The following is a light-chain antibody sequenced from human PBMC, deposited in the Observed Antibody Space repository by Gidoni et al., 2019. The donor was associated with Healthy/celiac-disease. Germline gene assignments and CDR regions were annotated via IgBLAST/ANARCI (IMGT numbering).Light chain of an antibody. V-gene: IGKV1-33*01. CDR2: DAS. CDR3: QQYDNLPLT. Sequence: IQMPHSPSSRSTSVGDRVTITCQASQDISNYLNWYQQKPGKAPKLLIYDASNLETEVPSRFSGSGSGTDFTFTIRSLQHEDIATYYFQQYDNLPLTLGGGTKVEIK. J-gene: IGKJ4*01. CDR1: QDISNY.